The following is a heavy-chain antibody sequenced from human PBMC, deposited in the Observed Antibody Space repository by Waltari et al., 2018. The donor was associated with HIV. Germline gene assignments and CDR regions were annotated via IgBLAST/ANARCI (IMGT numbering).Heavy chain of an antibody. V-gene: IGHV3-53*02. J-gene: IGHJ4*02. CDR3: ARGGGAFCGSDCYRAFDY. Sequence: EVQLVETGGGLIQPGGSLRLSCAASGLTVSSSYMSWVRQAPGKGLEWVSVMYSGGSTNYSDPVKGRFTISGDNSKNTCYLQMNSLGAEERAVYYCARGGGAFCGSDCYRAFDYWGQGTLVTVSS. CDR1: GLTVSSSY. CDR2: MYSGGST. D-gene: IGHD2-21*02.